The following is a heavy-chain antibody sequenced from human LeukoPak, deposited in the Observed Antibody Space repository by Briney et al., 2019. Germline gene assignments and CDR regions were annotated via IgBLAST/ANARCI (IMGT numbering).Heavy chain of an antibody. J-gene: IGHJ6*03. V-gene: IGHV4-34*01. D-gene: IGHD3-10*01. Sequence: PSETLSLTCAVYGGPFSGYYWSWIRQPPGKGLEWIGEINHSGSTNYNPSLKSRVTISVDTSKNQFSLKLSSVTAADTAVYYCARDRITMVRGVILKNYYYYYMDVWGKGTTVTVSS. CDR2: INHSGST. CDR3: ARDRITMVRGVILKNYYYYYMDV. CDR1: GGPFSGYY.